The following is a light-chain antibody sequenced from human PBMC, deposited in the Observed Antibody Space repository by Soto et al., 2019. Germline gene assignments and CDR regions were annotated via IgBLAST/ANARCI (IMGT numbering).Light chain of an antibody. CDR2: GAF. V-gene: IGKV3D-7*01. Sequence: EIVMTQSPATLSLSPGERATLSCRASQSVSSSYLSWYQQKPGQAPRLLIYGAFTRATGIPARFSGSGSGTDFTLTISSLQPEDFTVYYCQPDYNLPRTFRQGTKVEIK. CDR3: QPDYNLPRT. J-gene: IGKJ1*01. CDR1: QSVSSSY.